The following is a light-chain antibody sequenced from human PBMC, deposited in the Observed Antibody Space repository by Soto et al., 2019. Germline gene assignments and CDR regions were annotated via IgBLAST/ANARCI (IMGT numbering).Light chain of an antibody. V-gene: IGKV1-39*01. CDR1: QSISYY. CDR2: TTS. CDR3: QQSYTTPWT. Sequence: IQMTQSPSSLSASVGYRFTITCRASQSISYYLNWYQQKPGRAPRILIYTTSSLQSGVPSKFSGSESGTDFTLTISSLKPEDFATYYCQQSYTTPWTFGQGTKVDI. J-gene: IGKJ1*01.